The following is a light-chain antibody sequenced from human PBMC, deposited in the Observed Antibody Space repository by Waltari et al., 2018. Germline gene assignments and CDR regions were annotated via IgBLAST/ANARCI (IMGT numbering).Light chain of an antibody. Sequence: DIVMTQSPDSLAVSLCERGTINCMSNQSVLYSSNNKNYLAWYQQKPGQPPKLLIYWASTRESGVPDRFIGSGSGTDFTLTISSLQAEDVAIYYCQKYYSIPYTFGQGTKLEIK. CDR3: QKYYSIPYT. J-gene: IGKJ2*01. V-gene: IGKV4-1*01. CDR1: QSVLYSSNNKNY. CDR2: WAS.